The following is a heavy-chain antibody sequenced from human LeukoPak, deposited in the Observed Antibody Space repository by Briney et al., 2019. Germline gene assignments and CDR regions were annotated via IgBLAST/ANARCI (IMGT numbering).Heavy chain of an antibody. J-gene: IGHJ5*02. D-gene: IGHD5-18*01. CDR3: ARDKFDRGYSYGSATNWFDP. CDR1: GGSISSYY. V-gene: IGHV4-59*01. CDR2: IYYSGST. Sequence: SETLSLTCTVSGGSISSYYWSWIRQPPGKGLEWIGYIYYSGSTNYNPSLKSRVTTSVDTSKNQFSLKLSSVTAADTAVYYCARDKFDRGYSYGSATNWFDPWGQGTLVTVSS.